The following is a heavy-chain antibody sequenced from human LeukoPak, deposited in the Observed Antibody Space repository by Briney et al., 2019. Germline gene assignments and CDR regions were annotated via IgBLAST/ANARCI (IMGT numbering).Heavy chain of an antibody. Sequence: SETLSHSCAVSNGSTRIYIGCGIPAPPQRGVGRICHIYYSGSTNYNTSLQSRVTISLDTSKNQFSLDLSSVTAADTAVYYCARASRSGSYYGIDCWGQGTLVTVSS. CDR3: ARASRSGSYYGIDC. J-gene: IGHJ4*02. V-gene: IGHV4-59*01. CDR2: IYYSGST. CDR1: NGSTRIYI. D-gene: IGHD3-10*01.